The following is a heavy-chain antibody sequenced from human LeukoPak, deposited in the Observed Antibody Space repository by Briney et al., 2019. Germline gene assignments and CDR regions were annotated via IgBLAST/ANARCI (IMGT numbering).Heavy chain of an antibody. Sequence: XXYWDWIRQPPGTGLEWIGSIYYSGSTYYNPSLKSRVTMSVDTSKNQFSLKLSSATAADTAVYYCARGDSAEYFQHWGQGTLVTVSS. CDR2: IYYSGST. CDR1: XXY. D-gene: IGHD2-21*02. V-gene: IGHV4-39*07. CDR3: ARGDSAEYFQH. J-gene: IGHJ1*01.